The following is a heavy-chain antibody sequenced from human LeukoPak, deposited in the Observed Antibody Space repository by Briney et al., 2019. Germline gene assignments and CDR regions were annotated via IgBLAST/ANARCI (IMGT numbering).Heavy chain of an antibody. Sequence: GKSLRLSCAGSAFTLSSHSMHWVRQAPGKGLVWVAAISYDGRTTYYADSVKGRFTISKDTSKNTLYLEMDSLRPEDTAIYYCTRDGIVGARSFDSWGQGILVTVSS. J-gene: IGHJ4*02. D-gene: IGHD1-26*01. CDR1: AFTLSSHS. CDR3: TRDGIVGARSFDS. V-gene: IGHV3-30*04. CDR2: ISYDGRTT.